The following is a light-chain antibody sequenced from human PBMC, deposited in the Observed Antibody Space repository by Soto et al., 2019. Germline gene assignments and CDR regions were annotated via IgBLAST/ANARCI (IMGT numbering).Light chain of an antibody. CDR1: QSVRNNY. V-gene: IGKV3-20*01. CDR3: QQYGSTPLT. Sequence: EIVLTQSPGTLSSPPGERATLSCRASQSVRNNYLAWYQQKPGQPPRFLIYDVSTRAAGIPDRFSGSGSGTDFTLTISRLEPEDFAVYYCQQYGSTPLTFGGGTKVEIE. CDR2: DVS. J-gene: IGKJ4*01.